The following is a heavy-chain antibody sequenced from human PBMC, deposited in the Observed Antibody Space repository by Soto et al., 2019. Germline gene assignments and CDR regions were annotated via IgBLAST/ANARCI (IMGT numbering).Heavy chain of an antibody. V-gene: IGHV1-8*01. CDR2: MKPYSGDT. D-gene: IGHD6-6*01. CDR1: GYTFTTYD. Sequence: QVLLVQSGAEVREPGASVKVSCKASGYTFTTYDINWVRQATGQGLEWMGWMKPYSGDTGYGQKFQGRVAMTRDISTSTAYMELSGLKSEETAVYYCVALARWGQGTLVTVSS. CDR3: VALAR. J-gene: IGHJ4*02.